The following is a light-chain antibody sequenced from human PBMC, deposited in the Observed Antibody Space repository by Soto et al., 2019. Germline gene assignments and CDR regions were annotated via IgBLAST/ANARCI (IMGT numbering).Light chain of an antibody. J-gene: IGLJ1*01. CDR3: FSYTTRSAPYV. V-gene: IGLV2-14*01. CDR1: TSDVGGYNY. CDR2: EVS. Sequence: QSVLTQPASVSGSPGQSITISCTGTTSDVGGYNYVSWYQQHPGKDPKLMIYEVSNRPSGVSNRFSGSKSGNTASLTISGLQAEDEAAYYCFSYTTRSAPYVFGTGTKVTVL.